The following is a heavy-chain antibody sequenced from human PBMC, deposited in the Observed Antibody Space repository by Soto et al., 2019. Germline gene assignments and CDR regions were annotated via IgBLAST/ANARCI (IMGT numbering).Heavy chain of an antibody. Sequence: GGSLRLSCAASGFTFSSSGMHSVRQAPGKGPEWVAVIWYDGSNKYYADSVKGRFTISRDNSKNTLYLQMNSLRAEDTAVYYCARDGGYCSGGSCNSYYFDYWGQGTLVTVSS. V-gene: IGHV3-33*01. D-gene: IGHD2-15*01. J-gene: IGHJ4*02. CDR2: IWYDGSNK. CDR3: ARDGGYCSGGSCNSYYFDY. CDR1: GFTFSSSG.